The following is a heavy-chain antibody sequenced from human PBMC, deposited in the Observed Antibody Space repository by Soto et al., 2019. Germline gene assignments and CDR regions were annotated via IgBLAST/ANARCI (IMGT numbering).Heavy chain of an antibody. D-gene: IGHD6-6*01. Sequence: SETLSLTCTVSGGSISSGGYYWSWIRQHPGKGLEWIGYIYYSGSTYYNPSLKSRVTISVDTSKNQFSLKLSSVTAADTAVYYCARDQPGGQLGENGMDVWGQGTKVTVSS. V-gene: IGHV4-31*03. J-gene: IGHJ6*02. CDR1: GGSISSGGYY. CDR3: ARDQPGGQLGENGMDV. CDR2: IYYSGST.